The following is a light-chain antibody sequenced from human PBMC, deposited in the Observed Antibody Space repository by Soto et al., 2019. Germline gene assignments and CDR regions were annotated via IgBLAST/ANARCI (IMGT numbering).Light chain of an antibody. V-gene: IGKV1-5*01. CDR1: QRISSW. J-gene: IGKJ1*01. Sequence: DIQITQSPSTLSASVGDKVTITCRASQRISSWFAWYQQKPGKAPKLLIYDASSVESGVPSRFSGSGSGTEFTLTISSLQPDDFATYYCQQYNSYSTFGQGTKVDIK. CDR2: DAS. CDR3: QQYNSYST.